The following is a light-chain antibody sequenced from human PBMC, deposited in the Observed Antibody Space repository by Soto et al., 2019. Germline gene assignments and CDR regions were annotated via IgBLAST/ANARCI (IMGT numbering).Light chain of an antibody. J-gene: IGKJ1*01. V-gene: IGKV1-5*01. CDR2: DAS. CDR1: QSISSW. CDR3: QQYNSYWT. Sequence: DIQMTQSPSTLSASVGDRVTITGRASQSISSWLAWYQQKPGKAPKLLIYDASSLESGVPSRFSGSGSGTEFTLTISSLQPDDFATYYCQQYNSYWTFGQGTKVDNK.